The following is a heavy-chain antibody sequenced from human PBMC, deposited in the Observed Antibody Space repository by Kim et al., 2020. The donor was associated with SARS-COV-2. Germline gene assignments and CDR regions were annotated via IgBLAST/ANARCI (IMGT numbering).Heavy chain of an antibody. D-gene: IGHD6-19*01. Sequence: GGSLRLSCAASGFTFSRYWMSWVRQAPGKGLEWVANIKEDGSEQYYVGSVKGRFTISRDNTNNVLYLQMNSLRAEDTAVYYCARDSQWVAKTDFDYWGPGILVTVSS. CDR2: IKEDGSEQ. CDR1: GFTFSRYW. V-gene: IGHV3-7*01. J-gene: IGHJ4*02. CDR3: ARDSQWVAKTDFDY.